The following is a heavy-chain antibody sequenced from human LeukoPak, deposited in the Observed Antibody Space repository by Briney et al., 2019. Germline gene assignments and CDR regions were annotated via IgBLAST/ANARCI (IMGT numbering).Heavy chain of an antibody. D-gene: IGHD2-2*01. Sequence: GGSLRLSCAASGFTFSSYWMSWVRQAPGKGLEWVANIKQDGSEKYYVDSVKGRFTISRDNAKNSLYLQMNSLRAEDTAVYYCARDDCSSISCYHNWSDPWGQGTLVTVSS. J-gene: IGHJ5*02. V-gene: IGHV3-7*01. CDR1: GFTFSSYW. CDR3: ARDDCSSISCYHNWSDP. CDR2: IKQDGSEK.